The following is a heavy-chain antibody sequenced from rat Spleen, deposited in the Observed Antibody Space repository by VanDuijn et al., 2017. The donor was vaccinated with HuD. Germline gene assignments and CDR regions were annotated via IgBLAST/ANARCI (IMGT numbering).Heavy chain of an antibody. Sequence: EVQLVESGGGLVQPGRSLKLSCAASGFTFSDYNMAWVRQAPKKGLEWVATITYDGSGTYYRDFVKGRFTISRDNAKSTLYLQMNSLRSEDTATYYCARPDSSLYVMDAWGQGASVTVSS. V-gene: IGHV5-7*01. CDR3: ARPDSSLYVMDA. CDR2: ITYDGSGT. CDR1: GFTFSDYN. D-gene: IGHD1-2*01. J-gene: IGHJ4*01.